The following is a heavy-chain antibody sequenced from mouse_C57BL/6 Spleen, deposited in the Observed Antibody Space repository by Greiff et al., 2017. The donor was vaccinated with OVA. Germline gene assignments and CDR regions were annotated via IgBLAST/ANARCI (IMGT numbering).Heavy chain of an antibody. J-gene: IGHJ1*03. V-gene: IGHV1-64*01. D-gene: IGHD1-1*01. Sequence: QVQLQQPGAELVKPGASVKLSCKASGYTFTSYWMHWVKQRPGQGLEWIGMIHPNSGSTNYNEKFKSKATLTVDKSSSTAYMQLSSLTSEDSAVYYWASPFTTVVHWYFDVWGTGTTVTVSS. CDR1: GYTFTSYW. CDR2: IHPNSGST. CDR3: ASPFTTVVHWYFDV.